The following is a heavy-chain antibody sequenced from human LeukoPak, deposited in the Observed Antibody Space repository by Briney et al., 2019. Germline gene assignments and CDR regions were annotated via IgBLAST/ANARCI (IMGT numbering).Heavy chain of an antibody. CDR3: ARGSNGAFDY. J-gene: IGHJ4*02. D-gene: IGHD4/OR15-4a*01. CDR2: ISSSSTYI. Sequence: GGSLRLSCAASEFTFSTYSMNWVRQAPGRGLEWVASISSSSTYIYHADSVKSRFTISRDNAKNSLYLQMNSLIAEDTAIYYCARGSNGAFDYWGQGTLVTVSS. V-gene: IGHV3-21*01. CDR1: EFTFSTYS.